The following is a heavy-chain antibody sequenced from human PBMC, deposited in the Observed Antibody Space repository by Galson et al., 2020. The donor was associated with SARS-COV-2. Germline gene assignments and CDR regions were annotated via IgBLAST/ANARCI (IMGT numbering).Heavy chain of an antibody. V-gene: IGHV4-38-2*02. CDR3: ARGGGNGGTGFDY. Sequence: SETLSLTCTVSGYSISSGYYWGWLRQPPGQGLEWIASIYHSGDTYYNPSLKSRVTISVDTSKNQFSLNLRSVTAADTAVYYCARGGGNGGTGFDYWGQGTLVTVSS. D-gene: IGHD3-16*01. CDR1: GYSISSGYY. CDR2: IYHSGDT. J-gene: IGHJ4*02.